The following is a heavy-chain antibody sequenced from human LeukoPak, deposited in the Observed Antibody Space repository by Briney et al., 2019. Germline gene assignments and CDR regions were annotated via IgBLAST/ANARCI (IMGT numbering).Heavy chain of an antibody. CDR3: ARGRRWLNRYFDL. Sequence: PSETLSLTCAVYGGSFSGYYWSWIRQPPGKGLEWIGEINHSGSTNYNPSLKSRVTISVDTSKNQFSLKLSSVTAADTAVYYCARGRRWLNRYFDLWGRGTLVTVSS. D-gene: IGHD2-15*01. CDR1: GGSFSGYY. J-gene: IGHJ2*01. CDR2: INHSGST. V-gene: IGHV4-34*01.